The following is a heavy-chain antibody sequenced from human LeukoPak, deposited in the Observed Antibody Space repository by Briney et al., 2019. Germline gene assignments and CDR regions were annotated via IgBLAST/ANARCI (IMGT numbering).Heavy chain of an antibody. V-gene: IGHV4-34*01. J-gene: IGHJ4*02. CDR2: INHSGST. CDR1: GGSFSGYY. CDR3: ARSQWLVALDY. Sequence: SETLSLTCDVYGGSFSGYYWSWIRQPPGKGLEWIGEINHSGSTNHNPSLKSRVTISIDTSKNQFSLKLSSVTAADTAVYYCARSQWLVALDYWGQGTLVTVSS. D-gene: IGHD6-19*01.